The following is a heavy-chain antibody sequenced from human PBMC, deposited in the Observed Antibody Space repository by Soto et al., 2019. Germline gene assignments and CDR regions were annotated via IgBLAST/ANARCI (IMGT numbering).Heavy chain of an antibody. D-gene: IGHD2-15*01. CDR3: AAGGWFSSQTDYYYYYGMDV. V-gene: IGHV1-58*01. CDR2: IVVGSGNT. J-gene: IGHJ6*02. Sequence: SVKVSCKASGFTFTSSAVPWVRQARGQRLEWIGWIVVGSGNTNYAQKFQERVTITRDMSTSTAYMELSSLRSEDTAVYYCAAGGWFSSQTDYYYYYGMDVWGQGTTVTVSS. CDR1: GFTFTSSA.